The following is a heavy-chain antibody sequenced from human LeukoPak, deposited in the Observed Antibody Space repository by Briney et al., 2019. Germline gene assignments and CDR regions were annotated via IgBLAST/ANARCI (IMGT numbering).Heavy chain of an antibody. V-gene: IGHV3-7*01. CDR2: INQDGSEK. Sequence: GGSLRLSCVVSGFAISSSWMTWVRQAPGKGLEWVVYINQDGSEKHYVDSVRGRFTISRDNAKDSLYLQMNSLGAEDTAVYYGARGPGLEYAFDIWGQGTKVTVSS. D-gene: IGHD2-2*01. J-gene: IGHJ3*02. CDR1: GFAISSSW. CDR3: ARGPGLEYAFDI.